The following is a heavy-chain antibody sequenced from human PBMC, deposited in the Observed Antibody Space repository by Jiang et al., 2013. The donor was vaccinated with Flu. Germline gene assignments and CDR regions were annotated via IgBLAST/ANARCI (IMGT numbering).Heavy chain of an antibody. Sequence: QSGAEVKKPGSSVRVSCKTSGGDFSNYGISWVRQAPGQGLEWLGGIIAVFETPNYAQKFQGRLTITADKSTSTTYMDLSSLTSEDTAVYYCARSGGPNVLYYGMDVWGQGTTVTVSS. V-gene: IGHV1-69*06. D-gene: IGHD3-16*01. CDR1: GGDFSNYG. CDR2: IIAVFETP. CDR3: ARSGGPNVLYYGMDV. J-gene: IGHJ6*01.